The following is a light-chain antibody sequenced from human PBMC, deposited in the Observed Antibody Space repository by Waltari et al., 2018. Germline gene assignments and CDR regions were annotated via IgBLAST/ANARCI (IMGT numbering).Light chain of an antibody. Sequence: QSVLTQPPSASGTPGQRVTISCSGRSSNIGSNTVTWYQQLPGTATKRLSYSNNRRPAGVPNRVSGSKSGTSASLAISGLRSEEEADYYCATWDDSLKGPVFGGGTKLTVL. CDR1: SSNIGSNT. V-gene: IGLV1-44*01. CDR3: ATWDDSLKGPV. CDR2: SNN. J-gene: IGLJ2*01.